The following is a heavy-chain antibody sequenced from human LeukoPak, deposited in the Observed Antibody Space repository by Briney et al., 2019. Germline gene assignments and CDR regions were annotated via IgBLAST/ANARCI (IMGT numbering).Heavy chain of an antibody. CDR2: IYYSGST. V-gene: IGHV4-39*07. Sequence: SETLSLTCTVSGGSISSSSYYWGWIRQPPGKGLEWIGSIYYSGSTYYNPSLKSRVTISVDTSKNQFSLKLSSVTAADTAVYYCAIRGAIFGVRRNWFDPWGQGTLVTVSS. CDR3: AIRGAIFGVRRNWFDP. D-gene: IGHD3-3*01. CDR1: GGSISSSSYY. J-gene: IGHJ5*02.